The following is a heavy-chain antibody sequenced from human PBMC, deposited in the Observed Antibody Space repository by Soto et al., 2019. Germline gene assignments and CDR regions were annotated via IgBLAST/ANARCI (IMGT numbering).Heavy chain of an antibody. CDR3: ARAIRGYCISTSCPNWFDP. V-gene: IGHV4-59*01. D-gene: IGHD2-2*01. CDR1: GGSTSSYY. J-gene: IGHJ5*01. CDR2: IYYSGST. Sequence: PSETLSLTCTVSGGSTSSYYWSWIRQPPGQGLEWIGYIYYSGSTNYNPSLKSRVTISVDTSKNQFSLKLSSVTAADTAVYYCARAIRGYCISTSCPNWFDPWGQGTLVTVS.